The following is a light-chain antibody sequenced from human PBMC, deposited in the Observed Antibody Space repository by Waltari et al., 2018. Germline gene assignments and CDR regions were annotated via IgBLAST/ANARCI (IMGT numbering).Light chain of an antibody. V-gene: IGLV2-18*02. CDR3: SSYTSSGTFVV. CDR1: KSDIGVYNR. Sequence: QSALTQPPSVSGSPGQSVTISCSGSKSDIGVYNRVSWYQQSPGTAPKRIIYEVTNRPSGVPDRFSGSKSGNTASLIISGLQAEDEADYYCSSYTSSGTFVVFGGGTKLTVL. CDR2: EVT. J-gene: IGLJ2*01.